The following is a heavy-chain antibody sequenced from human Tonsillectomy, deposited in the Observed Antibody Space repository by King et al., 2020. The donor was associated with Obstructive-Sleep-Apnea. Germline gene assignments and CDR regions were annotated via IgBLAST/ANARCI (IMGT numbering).Heavy chain of an antibody. CDR1: GGSISSGSYS. CDR3: ARGGDYGDYRTAVGADY. D-gene: IGHD4-17*01. CDR2: IYHIGST. V-gene: IGHV4-30-4*07. J-gene: IGHJ4*02. Sequence: LQLQESGPGLVKPSQTLSLTCAVSGGSISSGSYSWSWIRQPPGKGQEWSGYIYHIGSTHYNPSVKSRVTISVDTPKNQFSLKLSSVTAADTAVYYCARGGDYGDYRTAVGADYWGQGTLVTVSS.